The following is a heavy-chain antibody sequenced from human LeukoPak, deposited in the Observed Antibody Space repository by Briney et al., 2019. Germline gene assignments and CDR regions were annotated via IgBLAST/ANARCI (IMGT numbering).Heavy chain of an antibody. J-gene: IGHJ6*02. CDR2: MNPNSGNT. CDR3: ARENGIAVAGHYYYYGMDV. CDR1: GYTFTSYD. D-gene: IGHD6-19*01. Sequence: ASVKVSCKASGYTFTSYDINWVRQATGQGLEWMGWMNPNSGNTGYAQKFQGRVTMTRNTSISTAYMELSSLRSEDTAVYYCARENGIAVAGHYYYYGMDVWAKGPRSPSP. V-gene: IGHV1-8*01.